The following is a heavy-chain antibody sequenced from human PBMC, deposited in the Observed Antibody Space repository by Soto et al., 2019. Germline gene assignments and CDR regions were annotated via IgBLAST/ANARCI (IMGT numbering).Heavy chain of an antibody. CDR3: ARDRRVFGMDY. J-gene: IGHJ4*02. D-gene: IGHD3-16*02. Sequence: PGGSLRLSCAASGFTVSSNYMSWVRQAPGKGLEWVSVIYSGGSTYYADSVKGRFTISRDNSKNTLYLQMNSLRAEDTAVYYCARDRRVFGMDYWGQGTLVTVSS. CDR2: IYSGGST. CDR1: GFTVSSNY. V-gene: IGHV3-66*01.